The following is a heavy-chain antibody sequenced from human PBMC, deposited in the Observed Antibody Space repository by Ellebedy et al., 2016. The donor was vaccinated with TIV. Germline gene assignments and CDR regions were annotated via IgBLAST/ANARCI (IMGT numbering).Heavy chain of an antibody. D-gene: IGHD2-8*01. CDR3: AREPFGVDYYFDF. CDR1: GYTFMTYE. J-gene: IGHJ4*02. CDR2: MDPNSGFT. Sequence: ASVKVSXKASGYTFMTYEINWVRQAAGQGLEWVGWMDPNSGFTGFAQKFQGRVTMTRNIAISTAYMELSSLRSDDTAVYYCAREPFGVDYYFDFWGQGTLVTVSS. V-gene: IGHV1-8*01.